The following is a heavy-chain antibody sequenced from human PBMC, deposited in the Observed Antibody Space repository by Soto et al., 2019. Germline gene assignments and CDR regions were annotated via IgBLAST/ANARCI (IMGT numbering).Heavy chain of an antibody. V-gene: IGHV1-2*02. CDR3: GRAWYHDFWSGYSPSRHDT. Sequence: ASVKVSCTASGYTFTGYYMHWVRQAPGQGLEWMGWINPNSGGTNYAQKLQGRVTMTRATSISTAYKELCMLRPDETAVYYRGRAWYHDFWSGYSPSRHDTWGQGTLVTVSS. J-gene: IGHJ5*02. CDR1: GYTFTGYY. D-gene: IGHD3-3*01. CDR2: INPNSGGT.